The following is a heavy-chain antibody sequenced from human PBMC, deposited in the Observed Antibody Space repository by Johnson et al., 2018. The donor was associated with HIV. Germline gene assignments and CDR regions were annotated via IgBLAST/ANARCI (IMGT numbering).Heavy chain of an antibody. D-gene: IGHD3-22*01. J-gene: IGHJ3*02. CDR2: IRYDGNNK. CDR3: ARGDYYDSSGYYHPDAFDI. Sequence: VQLVESGGGLVQPGGSLRLSCAASGFTFSSYGMHWVRQAPGKGLEWVAFIRYDGNNKHYADSVRGRFTVSRDNSKNTLSVQINNLKPEDTAVYYCARGDYYDSSGYYHPDAFDIWGQGTMVTVSS. V-gene: IGHV3-30*02. CDR1: GFTFSSYG.